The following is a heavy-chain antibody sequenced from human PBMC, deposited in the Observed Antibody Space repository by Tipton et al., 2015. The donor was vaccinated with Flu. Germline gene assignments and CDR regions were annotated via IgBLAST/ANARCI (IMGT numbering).Heavy chain of an antibody. CDR2: IYYSGST. CDR1: GGSISSSNYY. J-gene: IGHJ4*02. Sequence: LRLSCTVSGGSISSSNYYWGWIRQPPGKGLEWIGSIYYSGSTYYNPSLKSRVTISVDTSKNQFSLKLSSVTAADTAVYYCARSSYSGGYGGGYFDYWGQGTLVTVSS. D-gene: IGHD1-26*01. CDR3: ARSSYSGGYGGGYFDY. V-gene: IGHV4-39*07.